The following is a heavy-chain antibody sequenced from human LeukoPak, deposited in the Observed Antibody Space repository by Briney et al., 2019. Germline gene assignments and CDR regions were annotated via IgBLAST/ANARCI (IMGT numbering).Heavy chain of an antibody. J-gene: IGHJ4*02. CDR3: ARVLGAHRYGTIDH. Sequence: ASVKVSCKASGYTFTTYYMHWVRQAPGQGLEWMGIINPSSGSTSYAQKFQGRVTMTRDTSTSTVYMELSSLRSEDTAIYYCARVLGAHRYGTIDHWGQGTLVTVSS. CDR2: INPSSGST. CDR1: GYTFTTYY. V-gene: IGHV1-46*01. D-gene: IGHD5-18*01.